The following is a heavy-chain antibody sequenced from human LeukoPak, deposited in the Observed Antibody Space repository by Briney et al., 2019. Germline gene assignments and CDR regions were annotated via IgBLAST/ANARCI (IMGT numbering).Heavy chain of an antibody. J-gene: IGHJ4*02. V-gene: IGHV3-23*01. Sequence: GGSLRLSCAASGFTFSSYALTWVRQAPGKGLEWVSAISGSGGSTYYADSVKGRFTISRDNSKNTLYLQMNSLRAEDTAVYYCANHRAAADLSDYWGQGTLVTVSS. CDR1: GFTFSSYA. CDR2: ISGSGGST. D-gene: IGHD6-13*01. CDR3: ANHRAAADLSDY.